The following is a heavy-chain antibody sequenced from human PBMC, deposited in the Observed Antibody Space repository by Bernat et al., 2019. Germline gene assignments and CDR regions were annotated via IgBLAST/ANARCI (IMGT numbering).Heavy chain of an antibody. D-gene: IGHD3-16*01. CDR1: GFTFSNVW. V-gene: IGHV3-15*01. J-gene: IGHJ4*02. CDR2: VKSKTDGGTL. Sequence: EVHLVESGGGLVKPGGSLRLSCAASGFTFSNVWMSWVRQAPGKGLGWVGRVKSKTDGGTLDYAAPVKDRFSISRDDSNNTVYLQMNSLKSEDTAGYYCTTLGGTWGQGTLVTVSS. CDR3: TTLGGT.